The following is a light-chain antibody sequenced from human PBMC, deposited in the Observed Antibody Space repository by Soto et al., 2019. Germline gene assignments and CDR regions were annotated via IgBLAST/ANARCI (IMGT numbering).Light chain of an antibody. V-gene: IGLV2-14*01. Sequence: QPVLTQPASVSGSAGQSISISCAGTNSDIGRYNFVSWYQQRPGQAPKLLIFDVSNRPSGISDRFSGSKSGQTASLTISGLQAEDEADYYCNSYTSSSPPYVFGTG. CDR3: NSYTSSSPPYV. J-gene: IGLJ1*01. CDR1: NSDIGRYNF. CDR2: DVS.